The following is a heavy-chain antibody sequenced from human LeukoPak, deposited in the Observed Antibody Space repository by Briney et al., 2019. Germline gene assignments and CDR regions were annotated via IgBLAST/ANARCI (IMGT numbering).Heavy chain of an antibody. Sequence: GGSLRLSCAASGFTFSSYAMSWVRQAPGKGLEWVSAISGSGGSTYYADSVKGRFTISRDNSKNALYLQMNSLRAEDTAVYYCAKDVSNWGAFDIWGQGTMVTVSS. CDR3: AKDVSNWGAFDI. J-gene: IGHJ3*02. CDR1: GFTFSSYA. CDR2: ISGSGGST. V-gene: IGHV3-23*01. D-gene: IGHD7-27*01.